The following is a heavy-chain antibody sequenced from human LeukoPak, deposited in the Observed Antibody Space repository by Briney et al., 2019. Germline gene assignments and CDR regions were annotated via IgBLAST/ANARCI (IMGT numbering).Heavy chain of an antibody. J-gene: IGHJ4*02. D-gene: IGHD2-21*02. CDR3: ARGGFYCGGDCYVDY. CDR2: INHSGST. Sequence: SETLSLTCAVCGGSFSTYYWSWIRQPPGKGLEWIGEINHSGSTNYNPSLKSQVTISVDTSKNQFSLKLSSVTAADTAVYYCARGGFYCGGDCYVDYWGQGTLVTVSS. CDR1: GGSFSTYY. V-gene: IGHV4-34*01.